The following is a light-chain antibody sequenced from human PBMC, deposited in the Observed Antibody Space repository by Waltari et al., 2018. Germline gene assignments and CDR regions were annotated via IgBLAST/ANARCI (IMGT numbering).Light chain of an antibody. CDR3: QQYGDSPLYT. CDR1: QSAASIY. Sequence: EYVLTQSPGTLSLSPGERATLSCRASQSAASIYLAWYQQKPGQAPRLLIDGASNRATGIPDRFSGSGSGKDFTLTISRLEPEDFAVYYCQQYGDSPLYTFGRGTKLEIK. J-gene: IGKJ2*01. CDR2: GAS. V-gene: IGKV3-20*01.